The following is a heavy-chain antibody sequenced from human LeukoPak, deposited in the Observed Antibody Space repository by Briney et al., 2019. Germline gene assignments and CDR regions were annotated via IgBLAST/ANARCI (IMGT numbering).Heavy chain of an antibody. CDR3: ARLPYSYGSGAGYLDL. J-gene: IGHJ2*01. V-gene: IGHV4-59*01. CDR2: IYYSGST. D-gene: IGHD5-18*01. CDR1: GGSISSYY. Sequence: SETLSLTCTVSGGSISSYYWSWIRQPPGKGLEWIGYIYYSGSTNYNPSLKSRVTISVDTSKNQFSLKLSSVTAADTAVYYCARLPYSYGSGAGYLDLWGRGTLVSVSS.